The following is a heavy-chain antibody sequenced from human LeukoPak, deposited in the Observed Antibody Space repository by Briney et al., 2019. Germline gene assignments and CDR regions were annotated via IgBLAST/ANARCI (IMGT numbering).Heavy chain of an antibody. Sequence: GGSLRLSCAASGFTFSTFAMTWVRQAPEKGLEWVSVISDSGGSTSYADSVKGRFTISRDNSKNSLYLQMNSLRADDTAVYYCVRENHGSFDYWGRGSLVTVSS. V-gene: IGHV3-23*01. J-gene: IGHJ4*02. CDR3: VRENHGSFDY. CDR2: ISDSGGST. D-gene: IGHD1-14*01. CDR1: GFTFSTFA.